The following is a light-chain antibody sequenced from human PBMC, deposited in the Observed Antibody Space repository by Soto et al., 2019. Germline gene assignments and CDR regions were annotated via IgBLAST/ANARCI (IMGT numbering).Light chain of an antibody. CDR3: QQYDNWPLT. CDR2: GAS. V-gene: IGKV3-15*01. J-gene: IGKJ4*01. CDR1: QSVNSR. Sequence: EIVMTQSPATLPVSPGERATFSCRASQSVNSRLAWYQQNPGQAPRLLIYGASTRATGVPARFSGSGSGTEFTLTINSLQSEDVAVYYCQQYDNWPLTFGGVTKVEIK.